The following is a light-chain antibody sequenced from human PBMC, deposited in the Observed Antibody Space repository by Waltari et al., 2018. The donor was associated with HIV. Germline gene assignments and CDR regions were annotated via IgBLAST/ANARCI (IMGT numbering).Light chain of an antibody. V-gene: IGLV1-51*01. CDR1: SSNIGNNY. CDR3: GTRDSSLTEDWV. Sequence: QSVLTQPPSVSAAPGQSVTISCSGSSSNIGNNYVSWYQQLPGTAPKPLTYDNAKRPTGISDRFSGAKSATSATLAISGLRTGDEAHYYCGTRDSSLTEDWVFGGGTKLNVL. J-gene: IGLJ3*02. CDR2: DNA.